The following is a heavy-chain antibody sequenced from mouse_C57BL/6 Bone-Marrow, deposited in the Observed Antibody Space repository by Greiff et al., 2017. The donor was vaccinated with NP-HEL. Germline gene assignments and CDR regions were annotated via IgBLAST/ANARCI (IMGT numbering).Heavy chain of an antibody. CDR1: GFTFSDYG. Sequence: EVQGVESGGGLVKPGGSLKLSCAASGFTFSDYGMHWVRQAPEKGLEWVAYISSGSSTIYYADTVQGRFTISRDNAKNTLFLQMTILRSEDTAMYYCARITPHYYAMDDWGQGTSVTVTA. J-gene: IGHJ4*01. V-gene: IGHV5-17*01. CDR3: ARITPHYYAMDD. CDR2: ISSGSSTI.